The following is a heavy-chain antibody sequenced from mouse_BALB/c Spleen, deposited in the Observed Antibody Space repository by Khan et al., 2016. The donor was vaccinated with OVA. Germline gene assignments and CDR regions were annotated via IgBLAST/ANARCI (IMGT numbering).Heavy chain of an antibody. Sequence: QVQLQQSGPELVKPGASLKVSCKASGYKFTDYIIGWVKQSTRQGLEWIGDIFPGSGTPYYNEKFKDKATLTADKSSNTAYMQLSSLTSEDSAVYFWARGGYSVFAYWGQGTLVTVSA. CDR1: GYKFTDYI. CDR3: ARGGYSVFAY. V-gene: IGHV1-77*01. J-gene: IGHJ3*01. D-gene: IGHD2-14*01. CDR2: IFPGSGTP.